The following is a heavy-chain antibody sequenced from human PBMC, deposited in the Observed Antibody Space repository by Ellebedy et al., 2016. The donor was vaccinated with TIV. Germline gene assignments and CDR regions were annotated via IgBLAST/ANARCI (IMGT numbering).Heavy chain of an antibody. D-gene: IGHD6-19*01. CDR3: ARVRQGLVYFDY. V-gene: IGHV1-3*01. Sequence: ASVKVSCXASGYTFTSYAMHWVRQAPGQRLEWMGWINAGNGNTKYSQKFQGRVTITRDTSASTAYMELSSLRSEDTAVYYCARVRQGLVYFDYWGQGTLVTVSS. CDR2: INAGNGNT. CDR1: GYTFTSYA. J-gene: IGHJ4*02.